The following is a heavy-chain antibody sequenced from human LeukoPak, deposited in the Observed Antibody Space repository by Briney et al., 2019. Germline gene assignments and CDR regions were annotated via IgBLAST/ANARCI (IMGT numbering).Heavy chain of an antibody. CDR1: GFTFSNFG. CDR2: TRYDGSNK. J-gene: IGHJ4*02. V-gene: IGHV3-30*02. Sequence: GGSLRLXCAASGFTFSNFGIHWVRQTPGKELEWVAFTRYDGSNKYYADSVKGRFTIFRDNSKNTLYLQMNSLRAEDTAVYFCAKDLGTHSSSFYFDYWGQGTLVTVSS. D-gene: IGHD6-6*01. CDR3: AKDLGTHSSSFYFDY.